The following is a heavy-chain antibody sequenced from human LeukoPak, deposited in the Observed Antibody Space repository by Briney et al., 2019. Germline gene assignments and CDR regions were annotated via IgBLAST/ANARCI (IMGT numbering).Heavy chain of an antibody. CDR1: GGTFSSYA. V-gene: IGHV1-18*01. CDR3: ARLVGMVRGVIIANWFDP. D-gene: IGHD3-10*01. CDR2: ISAYNGNT. J-gene: IGHJ5*02. Sequence: ASVKVSCKASGGTFSSYAISWVRQAPGQGLEWMGWISAYNGNTNYAQKLQGRVTMTTDTSTSTAYMELRSLRSDDTAVYYCARLVGMVRGVIIANWFDPWGQGTLVTVSS.